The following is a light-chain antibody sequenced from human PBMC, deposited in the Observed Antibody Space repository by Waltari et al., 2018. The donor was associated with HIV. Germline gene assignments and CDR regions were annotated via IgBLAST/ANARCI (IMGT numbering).Light chain of an antibody. J-gene: IGLJ3*02. CDR3: QSYDSSLSGSGV. Sequence: QSVLTQPPSASGAPGQRVTISSTGSSSNIGAGYDVHWYQQLPGTAPKLLIYGNSNRPSGVPDRFSGSKSGTSASLAITGLQAEDEADYYCQSYDSSLSGSGVFGGGTKLTVL. CDR1: SSNIGAGYD. CDR2: GNS. V-gene: IGLV1-40*01.